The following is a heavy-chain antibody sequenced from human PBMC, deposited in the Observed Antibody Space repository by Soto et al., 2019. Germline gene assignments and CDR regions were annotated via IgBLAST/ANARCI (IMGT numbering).Heavy chain of an antibody. CDR3: ARVPGYSIGDL. D-gene: IGHD2-21*01. CDR1: GYTFTTYG. V-gene: IGHV1-18*01. J-gene: IGHJ2*01. CDR2: INTHNGNT. Sequence: ASVKVSCKASGYTFTTYGISWVRQAPGQGLEWLGWINTHNGNTNYSQKFQGRVTITRDTSASTAYMELSSLRSEDTAVYYCARVPGYSIGDLWGRGTLVTVSS.